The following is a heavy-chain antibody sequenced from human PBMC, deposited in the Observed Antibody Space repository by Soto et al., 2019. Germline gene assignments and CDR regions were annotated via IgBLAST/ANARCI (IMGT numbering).Heavy chain of an antibody. CDR3: AGDWVAPGYCSSTSCALHNWFDP. CDR2: INWNGGST. D-gene: IGHD2-2*01. Sequence: GGSLRLSCAASGFTFDDYGMSWVRQAPGKGLEWVSGINWNGGSTGYADSVKGRFTISRDNAKNSLYLQMNSLRAEDTALYHCAGDWVAPGYCSSTSCALHNWFDPWGQGTLVTVSS. J-gene: IGHJ5*02. CDR1: GFTFDDYG. V-gene: IGHV3-20*01.